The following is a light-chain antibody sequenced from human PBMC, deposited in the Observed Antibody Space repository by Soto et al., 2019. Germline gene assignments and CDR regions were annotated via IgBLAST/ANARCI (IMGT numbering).Light chain of an antibody. J-gene: IGKJ3*01. CDR3: QQYGSSPEVS. CDR1: QSVSSNY. V-gene: IGKV3-20*01. Sequence: EIVLTQSPGTLSLSPGERATLSCRASQSVSSNYLAWYQQKPGQAPRLLIYGASSRATGIPDRFSGSGSGTDFTLTISRLEPEDFPMYYCQQYGSSPEVSFGPGTKVDI. CDR2: GAS.